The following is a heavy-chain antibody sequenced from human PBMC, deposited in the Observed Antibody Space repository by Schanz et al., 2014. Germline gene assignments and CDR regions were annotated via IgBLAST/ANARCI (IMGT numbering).Heavy chain of an antibody. CDR3: VRDSFFAFDY. V-gene: IGHV3-48*01. J-gene: IGHJ4*02. Sequence: EVQLLESGGGLVQPGGSLRLSCLASGFAFGSYGMNWLRQAPGKGLEWVSYVSRSTPDIYYADSVKGRFTMSRDNAKNSVFLQMNSLRAEDTAVYYCVRDSFFAFDYWGQGTLVTVSS. CDR1: GFAFGSYG. CDR2: VSRSTPDI. D-gene: IGHD3-3*01.